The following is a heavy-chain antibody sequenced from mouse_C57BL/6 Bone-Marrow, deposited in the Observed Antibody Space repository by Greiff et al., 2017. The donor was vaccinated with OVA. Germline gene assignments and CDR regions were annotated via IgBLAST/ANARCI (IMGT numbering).Heavy chain of an antibody. CDR1: GFTFSDYY. Sequence: EVKLQESGGGLVQPGGSLKLSCAASGFTFSDYYMYWVRQTPEKRLEWVAYISNGGGSTYYPDTVKGRFTISRDNAKNTLYLQMSRLKSEDTAMYYCAGYYYGSSYYAMDYWGQGTSVTVSS. CDR2: ISNGGGST. J-gene: IGHJ4*01. CDR3: AGYYYGSSYYAMDY. V-gene: IGHV5-12*01. D-gene: IGHD1-1*01.